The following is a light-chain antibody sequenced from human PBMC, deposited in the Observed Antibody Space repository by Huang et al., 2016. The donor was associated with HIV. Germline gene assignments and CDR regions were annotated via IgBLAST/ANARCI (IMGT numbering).Light chain of an antibody. CDR2: GTS. J-gene: IGKJ1*01. V-gene: IGKV1-39*01. CDR3: QQSYSAPGT. CDR1: QSISNY. Sequence: DIQMAQSPSSLAASVGDRVTISCRASQSISNYLNWYQQKSGRAPKLLIYGTSNLQSGGPSRVSGSGSGTVFILSISDLQPEDFATYYCQQSYSAPGTFGQGTKVEIK.